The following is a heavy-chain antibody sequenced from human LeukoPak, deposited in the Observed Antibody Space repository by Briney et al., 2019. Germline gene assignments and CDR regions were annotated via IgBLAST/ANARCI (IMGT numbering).Heavy chain of an antibody. V-gene: IGHV3-23*01. D-gene: IGHD6-6*01. CDR3: ARGFSSIAAHPWGHYFDY. Sequence: PGGSLRLSCAASGFTFSSYAMSWVRQAPGKGLEWVSAISGSGGSTYYADSVRGRFTISRDNSKNTLYLQMNSLRAEDTAVYYCARGFSSIAAHPWGHYFDYWGQGTLVTVSS. J-gene: IGHJ4*02. CDR2: ISGSGGST. CDR1: GFTFSSYA.